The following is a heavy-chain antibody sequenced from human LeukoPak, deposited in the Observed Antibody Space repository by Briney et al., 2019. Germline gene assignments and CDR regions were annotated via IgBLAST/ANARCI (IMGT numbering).Heavy chain of an antibody. CDR3: AARSDYKDY. CDR2: ISGSGGSR. V-gene: IGHV3-23*01. D-gene: IGHD3-10*01. Sequence: GGSLRLSCAASGFTFSSYEMSWVRQAPGKGLEWVSIISGSGGSRYYAESVKGRLTVSRDNSREMLYLQMNSLRAEDTAVYYCAARSDYKDYWGQGTLVTVSS. J-gene: IGHJ4*02. CDR1: GFTFSSYE.